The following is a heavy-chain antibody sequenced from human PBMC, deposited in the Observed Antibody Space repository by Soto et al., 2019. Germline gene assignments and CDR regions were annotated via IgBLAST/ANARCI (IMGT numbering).Heavy chain of an antibody. V-gene: IGHV3-30*18. CDR3: AKDFVLMVYATHSPPYFDY. J-gene: IGHJ4*02. Sequence: GGSLRLSCAASGFTFSSYGMHWVRQAPGKGLEWVAVISYDGSNKYYADSVKGRFTISRDNSKNTLYLQMNSLRAEDTAVYYCAKDFVLMVYATHSPPYFDYWGREPWSPSPQ. CDR2: ISYDGSNK. D-gene: IGHD2-8*01. CDR1: GFTFSSYG.